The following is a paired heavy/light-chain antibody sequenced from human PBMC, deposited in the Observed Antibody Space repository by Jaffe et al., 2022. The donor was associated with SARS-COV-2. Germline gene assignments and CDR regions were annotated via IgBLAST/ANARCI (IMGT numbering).Light chain of an antibody. V-gene: IGKV2-28*01. Sequence: DIVMTQSPLSLPVTPGEPASISCRSSQSLLHSNGYNYLDWYLQKPGQSPQLLIYLGSNRASGVPDRFSGSGSGTDFTLKISRVEAEDVGVYYCMQALQFTFGPGTKVDIK. CDR3: MQALQFT. CDR2: LGS. CDR1: QSLLHSNGYNY. J-gene: IGKJ3*01.
Heavy chain of an antibody. J-gene: IGHJ6*02. CDR2: INPNSGGT. Sequence: QVQLVQSGAEVKKPGASVKVSCKASGYTFTGYYMHWVRQAPGQGLEWMGRINPNSGGTNYAQKFQGRVTMTRDTSISTAYMELSRLRSDDTAVYYCARAGLLGYCSSTSCSIHGMDVWGQGTTVTVSS. V-gene: IGHV1-2*06. D-gene: IGHD2-2*01. CDR3: ARAGLLGYCSSTSCSIHGMDV. CDR1: GYTFTGYY.